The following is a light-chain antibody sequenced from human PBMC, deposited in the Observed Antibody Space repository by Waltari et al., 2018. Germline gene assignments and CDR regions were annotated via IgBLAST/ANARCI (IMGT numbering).Light chain of an antibody. V-gene: IGLV2-11*01. J-gene: IGLJ2*01. CDR3: CPYAGSYTVV. CDR2: DVS. Sequence: QSALTQPRSVSGSPGQSVTISCTGTSNDVGGYNYVSCYQQHPGKAPKLMVYDVSKRPSGVPCRFSASKSGYTASLTISGLQAEDEADYYCCPYAGSYTVVFGGGTKLTVL. CDR1: SNDVGGYNY.